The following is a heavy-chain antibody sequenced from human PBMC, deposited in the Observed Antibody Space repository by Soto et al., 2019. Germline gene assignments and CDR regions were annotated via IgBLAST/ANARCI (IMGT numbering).Heavy chain of an antibody. D-gene: IGHD3-22*01. J-gene: IGHJ5*02. CDR2: TRNKANSYTT. CDR1: GFSFSDHY. Sequence: EVRLVESGGGLVQPGGSLRLSCAASGFSFSDHYMDWVRQAPEKGLEWVGRTRNKANSYTTQYAASVKGRFTISRDDSKNSMHLQMNSLKTEDTAVYYCARVLYGGYDWFDPWGQGTLVTVSS. V-gene: IGHV3-72*01. CDR3: ARVLYGGYDWFDP.